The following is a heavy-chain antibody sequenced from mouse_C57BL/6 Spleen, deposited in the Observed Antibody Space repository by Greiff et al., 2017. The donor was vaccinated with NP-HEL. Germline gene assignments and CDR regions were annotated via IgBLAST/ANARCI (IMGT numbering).Heavy chain of an antibody. Sequence: EVQLQESGGGLVQPGGSLKLSCAASGFTFSDYYMYWVRQTPEKRLEWVAYISNGGGSTYYPDTVKGRFIISRDNTKNTLYLQMSRLKYEDTAMYYCARQSVTGTYAMDYWGKGTSVTVAS. CDR1: GFTFSDYY. CDR3: ARQSVTGTYAMDY. V-gene: IGHV5-12*01. D-gene: IGHD4-1*01. CDR2: ISNGGGST. J-gene: IGHJ4*01.